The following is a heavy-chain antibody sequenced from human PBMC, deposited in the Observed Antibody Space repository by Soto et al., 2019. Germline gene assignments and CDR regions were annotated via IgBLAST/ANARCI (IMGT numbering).Heavy chain of an antibody. CDR3: AIKLGYFDY. J-gene: IGHJ4*02. CDR1: GYTLTDLS. D-gene: IGHD6-6*01. CDR2: FDPEEGKT. Sequence: VSCKVSGYTLTDLSMHWVRQAPGKGLEWMGGFDPEEGKTVYAQRFQGRLTMTGDTSTDTRYMELHSLTSDDTAVYYCAIKLGYFDYWGQGTLVTVSS. V-gene: IGHV1-24*01.